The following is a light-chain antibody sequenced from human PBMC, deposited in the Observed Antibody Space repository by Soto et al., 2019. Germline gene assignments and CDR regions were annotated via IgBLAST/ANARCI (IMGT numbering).Light chain of an antibody. CDR3: QQNNNWPPLT. CDR2: GAS. V-gene: IGKV3-15*01. Sequence: EIVMTQSPATLSVSPGERATLSCRASQSVSTNLAWYQHNPGQAPRLLIYGASTRATGIPARCSGSGSGTEFTLTISSLQSEDFAIYYCQQNNNWPPLTFGGGNKVEI. J-gene: IGKJ4*01. CDR1: QSVSTN.